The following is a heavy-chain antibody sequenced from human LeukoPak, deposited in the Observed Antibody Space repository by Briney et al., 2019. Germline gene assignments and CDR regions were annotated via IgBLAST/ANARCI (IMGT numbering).Heavy chain of an antibody. V-gene: IGHV3-20*04. CDR3: ARAYYYDSSGYYPFDY. J-gene: IGHJ4*02. D-gene: IGHD3-22*01. Sequence: GGSLRLSCAASGFTFDDYGMSWVRQAPGKGLEWVSGINWNGGSTGYADSVKGRFTISRDNAKNSLYLQMNSLRAEGTALYYCARAYYYDSSGYYPFDYWGQGTLVTVSS. CDR1: GFTFDDYG. CDR2: INWNGGST.